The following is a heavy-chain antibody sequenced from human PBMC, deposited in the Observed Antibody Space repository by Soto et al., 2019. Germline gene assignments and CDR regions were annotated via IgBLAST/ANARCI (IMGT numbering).Heavy chain of an antibody. Sequence: ESGGGVVQPGRSLRLSCVASGFTFSSYGMHWVRQAPGKGLEWVAIISYDGSNTYYADSVKGRFTISRDNSKNTLYLQMNSLRAEDTSVYYCAKEGGLSGSYYISSSYYFDYWGQGTLVIVSS. J-gene: IGHJ4*02. CDR3: AKEGGLSGSYYISSSYYFDY. CDR1: GFTFSSYG. CDR2: ISYDGSNT. V-gene: IGHV3-30*18. D-gene: IGHD1-26*01.